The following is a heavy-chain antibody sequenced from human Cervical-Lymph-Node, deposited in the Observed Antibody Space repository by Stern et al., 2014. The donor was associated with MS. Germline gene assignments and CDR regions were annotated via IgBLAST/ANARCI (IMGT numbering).Heavy chain of an antibody. V-gene: IGHV1-69*01. J-gene: IGHJ4*02. CDR2: IIPILGTT. Sequence: QVQLVQSGAEVKKPGSSVKVSCRASGGTFRNYGIAWVRQAPGQGLEWMGGIIPILGTTDYAKRFQGRVTISADESTESTDIISMALNSLSYEDTAVYYCARDRSLGVTPFFDSWGLGTLVIVSS. CDR1: GGTFRNYG. CDR3: ARDRSLGVTPFFDS. D-gene: IGHD3-16*01.